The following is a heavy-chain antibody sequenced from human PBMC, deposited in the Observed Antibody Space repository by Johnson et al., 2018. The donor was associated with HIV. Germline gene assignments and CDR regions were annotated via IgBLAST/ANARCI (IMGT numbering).Heavy chain of an antibody. J-gene: IGHJ3*02. Sequence: VRLVESGGGVVQPGRSLRLSCAASGFTFSRYAMHWVRQAPGKGLEWIGRIKSKTDGGTTDYAAPVKGRFTISRDDSKNTLYLQMNSLKTEDTAVYYCTTLDAFDIWGQGTMVTVSS. CDR3: TTLDAFDI. V-gene: IGHV3-15*01. CDR2: IKSKTDGGTT. CDR1: GFTFSRYA.